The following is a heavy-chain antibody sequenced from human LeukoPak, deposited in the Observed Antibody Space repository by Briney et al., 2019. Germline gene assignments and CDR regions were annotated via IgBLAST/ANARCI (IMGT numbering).Heavy chain of an antibody. CDR2: INHSGST. J-gene: IGHJ4*03. CDR1: GGSFSGYY. V-gene: IGHV4-34*01. Sequence: PSETLSLTCAVYGGSFSGYYWSWIRQPPGKGLEWIGEINHSGSTNYNPSLKSRVTISVDTSKSQYSLKLSSVTAADTAMYYCARSFTYCSGGSCFSYWGQGTLVTVSS. CDR3: ARSFTYCSGGSCFSY. D-gene: IGHD2-15*01.